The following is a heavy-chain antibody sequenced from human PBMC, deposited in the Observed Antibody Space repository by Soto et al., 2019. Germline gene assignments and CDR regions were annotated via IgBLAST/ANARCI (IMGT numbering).Heavy chain of an antibody. CDR1: GGSISSGGYS. CDR2: IYHSGST. D-gene: IGHD2-2*02. J-gene: IGHJ5*02. CDR3: ASSYCSSTSCDKINWFDP. Sequence: SETLSLTCAVSGGSISSGGYSWSWIRQPPGKGLEWIGYIYHSGSTYYNPSLKSRVTISVDRSKNQFSLKLSSVTAADTAVYYCASSYCSSTSCDKINWFDPWGQGTLVTVSS. V-gene: IGHV4-30-2*01.